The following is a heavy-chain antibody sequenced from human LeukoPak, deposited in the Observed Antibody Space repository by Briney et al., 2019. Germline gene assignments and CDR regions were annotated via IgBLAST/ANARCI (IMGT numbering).Heavy chain of an antibody. D-gene: IGHD3-10*01. J-gene: IGHJ4*02. Sequence: PSETLSLTCAVYGGSFSGYYWSWIRQPPGKGLEWIGEINHSGSTNYNPSLKSRVTISVDTSKNQFSLKLSSVTAADTAVYYCASNSFDYYGSGNYSVDYWGQGTLVTVSS. CDR3: ASNSFDYYGSGNYSVDY. CDR1: GGSFSGYY. V-gene: IGHV4-34*01. CDR2: INHSGST.